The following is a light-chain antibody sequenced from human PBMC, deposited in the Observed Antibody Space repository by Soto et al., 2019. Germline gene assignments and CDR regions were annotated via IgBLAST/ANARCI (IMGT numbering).Light chain of an antibody. J-gene: IGKJ1*01. V-gene: IGKV3-20*01. CDR2: GAS. Sequence: VFSQCAIALSFSPGKMATLACRASQSISSSYLARYHQRPGQAPRLLIYGASSRAPGIPDRFSGSGCGTDVTLTISRLEPEDFAVYYSQQYGNSIPWTFGQGTKVDIK. CDR3: QQYGNSIPWT. CDR1: QSISSSY.